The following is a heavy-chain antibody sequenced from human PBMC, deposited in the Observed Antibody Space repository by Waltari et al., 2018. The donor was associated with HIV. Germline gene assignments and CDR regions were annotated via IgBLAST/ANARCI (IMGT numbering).Heavy chain of an antibody. CDR3: AKDFHSSGYYFASAFDT. Sequence: QVQLVESGGGVVQPGGSLRLSCIASGFTLSDYGIHWVSQAPGKGPEGVTCIGSYGGHAYYSGCVKGGLTIYRDKSKNTLYLQMDRLRPEDTSVYFCAKDFHSSGYYFASAFDTRGQGTVVTVSS. J-gene: IGHJ3*02. CDR1: GFTLSDYG. D-gene: IGHD3-22*01. V-gene: IGHV3-30*02. CDR2: IGSYGGHA.